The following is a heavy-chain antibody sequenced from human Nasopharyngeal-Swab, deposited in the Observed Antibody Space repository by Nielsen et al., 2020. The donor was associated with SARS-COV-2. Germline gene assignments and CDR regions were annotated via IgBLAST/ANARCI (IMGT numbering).Heavy chain of an antibody. D-gene: IGHD3-3*01. CDR3: ARDYDFWSGYYTGGAFDI. V-gene: IGHV1-46*01. Sequence: WVRQAPVQGCVWMGIINPSGGSTSYAQKFQGRVTMTRDTSTSTVYMELSSLRSEDTAVYYCARDYDFWSGYYTGGAFDIWGQGTMVTVSS. CDR2: INPSGGST. J-gene: IGHJ3*02.